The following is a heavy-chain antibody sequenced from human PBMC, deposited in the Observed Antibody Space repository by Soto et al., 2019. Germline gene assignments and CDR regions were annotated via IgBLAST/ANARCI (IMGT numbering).Heavy chain of an antibody. V-gene: IGHV3-23*01. J-gene: IGHJ5*02. CDR1: GFTFSSYA. D-gene: IGHD3-22*01. CDR3: AKDRGPNYYDSSGYYRA. Sequence: VGSLRLSCAASGFTFSSYAMSWVRQAPGKGLEWVSAISGSGGSTYYADSVKSRFTISRDNSKNTLYLQMNSLRAEDTAVYYCAKDRGPNYYDSSGYYRAWGQGTLVTVSS. CDR2: ISGSGGST.